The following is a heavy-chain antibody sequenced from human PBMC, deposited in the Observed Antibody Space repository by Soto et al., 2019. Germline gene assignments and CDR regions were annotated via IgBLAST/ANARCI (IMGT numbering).Heavy chain of an antibody. J-gene: IGHJ6*03. D-gene: IGHD1-26*01. CDR2: MHYTGFS. CDR1: GDSVTTHY. Sequence: SETLSLTCSFSGDSVTTHYLTWIRQSPERGLEWIAYMHYTGFSHYNPSLKSRLTISVDKSKNQFTLKLTSVTVADTAVYYCARERRPSAYYYYYYYYMDVWGKGTSVTVSS. V-gene: IGHV4-59*02. CDR3: ARERRPSAYYYYYYYYMDV.